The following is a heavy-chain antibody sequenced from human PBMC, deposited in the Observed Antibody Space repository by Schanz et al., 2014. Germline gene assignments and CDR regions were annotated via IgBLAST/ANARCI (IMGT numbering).Heavy chain of an antibody. CDR3: AGAFDSSGYYFDY. CDR2: VNPSVRGT. V-gene: IGHV1-46*03. CDR1: GYTLSAYS. J-gene: IGHJ4*02. Sequence: QVQLVQSGTQVKKPGASVKVSCKASGYTLSAYSLHWVRQAPGQGLEWMGIVNPSVRGTHFARECQGRVTVTSDTSTSTVYMELSGLRSEDTAVYYCAGAFDSSGYYFDYWGQGTLVTVYS. D-gene: IGHD3-22*01.